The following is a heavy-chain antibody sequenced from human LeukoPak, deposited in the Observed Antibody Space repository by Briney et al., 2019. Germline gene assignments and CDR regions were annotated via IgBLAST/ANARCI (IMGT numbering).Heavy chain of an antibody. CDR2: FDPEDGET. J-gene: IGHJ4*02. D-gene: IGHD3-22*01. CDR3: ATPSTYYYDSSGYYKY. V-gene: IGHV1-24*01. Sequence: APVKVSCKVSGYTLTELSMHWMRQAPGKGLEWMGGFDPEDGETIYAQKFQGRVTMTEDTSTDTAYMELSSLRSEDTAVYYCATPSTYYYDSSGYYKYWGQGTLVTVSS. CDR1: GYTLTELS.